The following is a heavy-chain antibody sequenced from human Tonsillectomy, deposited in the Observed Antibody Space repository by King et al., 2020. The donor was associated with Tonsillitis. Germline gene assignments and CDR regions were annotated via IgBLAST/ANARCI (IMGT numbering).Heavy chain of an antibody. Sequence: LQQWGAGLLKPSETLSLPCAVYGGSFSGYYWSWIRQPPGKGLEWIGEINHSGSTNYNPSLKSRVTISVDTSKNQFSLKLSSVTAADTAVYYCARSPTFYGWGSYRSNRPVDYWGHGTRVTVSS. J-gene: IGHJ4*01. CDR3: ARSPTFYGWGSYRSNRPVDY. CDR1: GGSFSGYY. D-gene: IGHD3-16*02. V-gene: IGHV4-34*01. CDR2: INHSGST.